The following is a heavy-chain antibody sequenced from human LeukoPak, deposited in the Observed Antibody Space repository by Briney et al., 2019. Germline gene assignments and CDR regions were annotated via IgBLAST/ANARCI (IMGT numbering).Heavy chain of an antibody. CDR3: ARGFDSSSGWYPAFDI. D-gene: IGHD6-19*01. V-gene: IGHV4-59*01. J-gene: IGHJ3*02. Sequence: KSSETLSLTCTVSGGSIRGYYWSWIRQPPGKGLEYIGYIYYSGITNYNPSLKSRVTISVDTSKNQFSLSLNSVTAADTAMYYCARGFDSSSGWYPAFDIWGHGTMGTVSS. CDR2: IYYSGIT. CDR1: GGSIRGYY.